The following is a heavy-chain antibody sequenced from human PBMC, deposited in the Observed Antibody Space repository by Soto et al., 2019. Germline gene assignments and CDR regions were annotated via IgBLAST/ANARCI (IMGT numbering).Heavy chain of an antibody. D-gene: IGHD3-9*01. CDR3: VTRDSDDILTGYYAFDI. V-gene: IGHV3-21*01. CDR2: ISSSSSYI. Sequence: GGSLRLSCAASGFTFSSYSMNWVRQAPGKGLEWVSSISSSSSYIYYADSVKGRFTISRDNAKNSLYLQMNSLRAEDTAVYYCVTRDSDDILTGYYAFDIWGQGTMVTVSS. J-gene: IGHJ3*02. CDR1: GFTFSSYS.